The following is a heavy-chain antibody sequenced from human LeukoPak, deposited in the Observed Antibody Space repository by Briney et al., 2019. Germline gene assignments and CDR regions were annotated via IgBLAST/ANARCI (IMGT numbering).Heavy chain of an antibody. CDR1: GFTFSSYS. CDR3: ARESRAYGELDY. CDR2: ISSSSYI. V-gene: IGHV3-21*01. J-gene: IGHJ4*02. D-gene: IGHD3-10*01. Sequence: GRSLRLSCAASGFTFSSYSMNWVRQAPGKGLEWVSSISSSSYIYYVDSVKGRFTISRDNAKNSLYLQMNSLRAEDTAVYYCARESRAYGELDYWGQGTLVTVSS.